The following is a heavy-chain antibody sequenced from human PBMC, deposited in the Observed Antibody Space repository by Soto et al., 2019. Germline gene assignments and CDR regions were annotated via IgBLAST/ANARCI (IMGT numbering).Heavy chain of an antibody. CDR2: IIPVFQTA. CDR1: GGLFSSYP. CDR3: ARGGSGYTWFNEF. V-gene: IGHV1-69*13. Sequence: SVKVSCKASGGLFSSYPISWVRQVPGQGLEWMGGIIPVFQTAYYTQRFQGRATITADESTNTAYMELSSLRSEDTAIYYCARGGSGYTWFNEFWGQGTLVTVSS. J-gene: IGHJ4*02. D-gene: IGHD3-22*01.